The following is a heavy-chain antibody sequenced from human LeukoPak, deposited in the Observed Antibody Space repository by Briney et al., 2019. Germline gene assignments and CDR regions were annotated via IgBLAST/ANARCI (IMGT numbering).Heavy chain of an antibody. CDR2: IKKDGNEK. V-gene: IGHV3-7*01. Sequence: GGALRLSCAASGFTSGCDWMGGVGGGPGKGLEWVADIKKDGNEKYYVDSVKGRFTISRDNAKNSLYLHMNTLRADATAVYYCAGSRSRIAARPHYYYYYYMDVWGKGTTVTVSS. CDR3: AGSRSRIAARPHYYYYYYMDV. J-gene: IGHJ6*03. CDR1: GFTSGCDW. D-gene: IGHD6-6*01.